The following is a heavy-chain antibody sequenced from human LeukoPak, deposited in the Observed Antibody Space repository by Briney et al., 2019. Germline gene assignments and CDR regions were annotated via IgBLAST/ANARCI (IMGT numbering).Heavy chain of an antibody. CDR2: IYHSGST. J-gene: IGHJ4*02. CDR3: ARGVYYDSSGYHDY. Sequence: SETLSLTCTVSGGSISSGGYYWSWIRQPPGKGLEWIGYIYHSGSTYYNPSLKSRVTISVDRSKNQFSLKLSSVTAADTAVYYCARGVYYDSSGYHDYWGQGTLVTVSS. CDR1: GGSISSGGYY. D-gene: IGHD3-22*01. V-gene: IGHV4-30-2*01.